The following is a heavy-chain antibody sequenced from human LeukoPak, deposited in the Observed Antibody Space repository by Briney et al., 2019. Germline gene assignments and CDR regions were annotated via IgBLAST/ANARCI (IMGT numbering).Heavy chain of an antibody. CDR3: ARQVDGFDV. Sequence: GGSLRLSCAASGFTFSDHHMSWIRQAPGKGLEWVSHISRNSIYTNYADSVKGRFTISRDNAKNSLSLQMNSLRAEDTAVYYCARQVDGFDVWGQGTTVTVSS. J-gene: IGHJ3*01. CDR1: GFTFSDHH. CDR2: ISRNSIYT. V-gene: IGHV3-11*03.